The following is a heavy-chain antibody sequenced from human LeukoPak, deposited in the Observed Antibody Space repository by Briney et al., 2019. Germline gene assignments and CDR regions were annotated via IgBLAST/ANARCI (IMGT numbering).Heavy chain of an antibody. V-gene: IGHV3-30-3*01. CDR1: GFTFSSYA. D-gene: IGHD1-26*01. Sequence: GRSLRLSCAASGFTFSSYAMHWVRQAPGKGLEWVAVISYVGSNKYYADSVKGRFTISRDNSKNTLYLQMNSLRAEDTAVYYCARSDFSGASGSYDYWGQGTLVTVSS. CDR2: ISYVGSNK. J-gene: IGHJ4*02. CDR3: ARSDFSGASGSYDY.